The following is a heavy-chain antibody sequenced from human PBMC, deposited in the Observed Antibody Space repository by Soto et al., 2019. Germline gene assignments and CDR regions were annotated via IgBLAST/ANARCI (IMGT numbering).Heavy chain of an antibody. Sequence: GASVKVSCKASGYTFTGYYMHWVRQAPGQGLEWMGWINPNSGGTNYAQKFQGRVTMTRDTSISTAYMELSRLRSDDTAVYYCARDLRIAVAGHQQWYYYYGMDVWGQGTTVTVS. V-gene: IGHV1-2*02. CDR1: GYTFTGYY. D-gene: IGHD6-19*01. CDR3: ARDLRIAVAGHQQWYYYYGMDV. CDR2: INPNSGGT. J-gene: IGHJ6*02.